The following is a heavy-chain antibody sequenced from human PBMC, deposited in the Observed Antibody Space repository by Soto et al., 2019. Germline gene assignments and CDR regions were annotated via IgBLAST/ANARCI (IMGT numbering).Heavy chain of an antibody. Sequence: PSETLSLTCTVSGGSISSYYWSWIRQPPGKGLEWIGYIYYSGSTNYNPSLKSRVTTSVDTSKNQFSLKLSSVTAADTAVYYCARGDGYNPRYFDYWGQGTLVTVS. CDR2: IYYSGST. CDR3: ARGDGYNPRYFDY. V-gene: IGHV4-59*01. D-gene: IGHD5-12*01. J-gene: IGHJ4*02. CDR1: GGSISSYY.